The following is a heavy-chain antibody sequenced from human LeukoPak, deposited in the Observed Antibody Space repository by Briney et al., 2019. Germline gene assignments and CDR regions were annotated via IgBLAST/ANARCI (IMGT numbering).Heavy chain of an antibody. CDR1: AYTFTDDY. V-gene: IGHV1-2*02. D-gene: IGHD5-12*01. Sequence: ASVKLSCKASAYTFTDDYMHWVRHAPGHVREWIGWINPGSGVTNYAQKFKGRVNMTRDPSISTDYMDLSRLRSDDTAVYYGARGGYRGYDVGAFDIWGQGKMVTVSS. CDR2: INPGSGVT. CDR3: ARGGYRGYDVGAFDI. J-gene: IGHJ3*02.